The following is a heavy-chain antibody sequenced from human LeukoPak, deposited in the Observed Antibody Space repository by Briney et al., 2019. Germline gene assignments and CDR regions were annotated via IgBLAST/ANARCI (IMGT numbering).Heavy chain of an antibody. CDR1: GGSISSSSYY. Sequence: PSETLSLTCTVSGGSISSSSYYWGWIRPPPGKGLEWIGSIYYSGSTYYNPSLKSRVTISVDTSKNQFSLKLSSVTAADTAVYYCASRTGYSSGWDAFDIWGQGTMVTVSS. V-gene: IGHV4-39*01. CDR2: IYYSGST. D-gene: IGHD6-19*01. J-gene: IGHJ3*02. CDR3: ASRTGYSSGWDAFDI.